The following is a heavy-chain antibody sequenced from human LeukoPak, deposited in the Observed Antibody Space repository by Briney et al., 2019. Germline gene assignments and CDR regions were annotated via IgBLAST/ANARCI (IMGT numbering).Heavy chain of an antibody. V-gene: IGHV1-46*01. Sequence: GASVKISCKASGYTFTSYYMHWVRQAPGQGLEWMGIINPSGGSTSYAQKFQGRVTMTRDTSTSTVYKELSSLRSEDTAVYYCASGYCSGGSCYSAEYFQHWGQGTLVTVSS. CDR3: ASGYCSGGSCYSAEYFQH. CDR1: GYTFTSYY. J-gene: IGHJ1*01. D-gene: IGHD2-15*01. CDR2: INPSGGST.